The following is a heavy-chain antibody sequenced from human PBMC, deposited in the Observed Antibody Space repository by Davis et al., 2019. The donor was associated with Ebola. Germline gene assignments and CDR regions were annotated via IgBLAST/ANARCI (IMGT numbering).Heavy chain of an antibody. Sequence: MPSETLSLTCTVSGGSINSGDYYWSWIRQPPEKGLEWIGYIYYSGSTYYNQSLKSRVTMSIDTSRNQLSLQLSSLTAADTAVYYCARALGIAARASFYFDYWGPGTLVTVSS. CDR2: IYYSGST. D-gene: IGHD6-6*01. CDR3: ARALGIAARASFYFDY. V-gene: IGHV4-30-4*01. CDR1: GGSINSGDYY. J-gene: IGHJ4*02.